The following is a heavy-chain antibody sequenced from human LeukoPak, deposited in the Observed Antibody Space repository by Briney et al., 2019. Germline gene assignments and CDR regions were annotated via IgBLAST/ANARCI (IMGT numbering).Heavy chain of an antibody. V-gene: IGHV4-61*01. CDR1: GDSISSTSYY. D-gene: IGHD1-26*01. CDR3: ASWVGAVFDY. CDR2: IYYSGST. Sequence: SETLSLTCTVSGDSISSTSYYWSWIRQPPGKGLEWIGYIYYSGSTNYNPSLKSRVTISVDTSKNQFSLKLSSVTAADTAVYYCASWVGAVFDYWGQGTLVTVSS. J-gene: IGHJ4*02.